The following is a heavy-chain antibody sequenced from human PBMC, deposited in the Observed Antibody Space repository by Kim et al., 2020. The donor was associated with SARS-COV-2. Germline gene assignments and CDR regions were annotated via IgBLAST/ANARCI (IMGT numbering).Heavy chain of an antibody. CDR3: ASGSIAAAAGALDY. Sequence: DSVKGRFTTSRDNAKNSLYLQMNSLRAEDTAVYYCASGSIAAAAGALDYWGQGTLVAVSS. J-gene: IGHJ4*02. D-gene: IGHD6-13*01. V-gene: IGHV3-11*03.